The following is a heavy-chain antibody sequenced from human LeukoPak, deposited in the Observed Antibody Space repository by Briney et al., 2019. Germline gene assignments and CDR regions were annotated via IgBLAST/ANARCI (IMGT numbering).Heavy chain of an antibody. D-gene: IGHD4-17*01. CDR3: ARDYGDHRVDY. V-gene: IGHV4-39*06. CDR2: IHYSGKT. CDR1: SGSISSGAYY. J-gene: IGHJ4*02. Sequence: SETLSLTCAVSSGSISSGAYYWGWIRQPPGKGLEWIGTIHYSGKTYYNPSLKSRITISIDTSKKQFALKLSSVTAADTAVYYCARDYGDHRVDYWGQGTLVTVSS.